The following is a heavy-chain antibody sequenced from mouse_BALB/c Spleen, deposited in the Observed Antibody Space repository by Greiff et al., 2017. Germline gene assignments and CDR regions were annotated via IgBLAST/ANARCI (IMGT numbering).Heavy chain of an antibody. Sequence: VQLQQSGAELVRSGASVKLSCTASGFNIKDYYMHWVKQRPEQGLEWIGWIDPENGDTEYAPKFQGKATMTADTSSNTAYLQLSSLTSEDTAVYYCNAGTEYYAMDYWGQGTSVTVSS. CDR2: IDPENGDT. D-gene: IGHD4-1*01. J-gene: IGHJ4*01. CDR3: NAGTEYYAMDY. V-gene: IGHV14-4*02. CDR1: GFNIKDYY.